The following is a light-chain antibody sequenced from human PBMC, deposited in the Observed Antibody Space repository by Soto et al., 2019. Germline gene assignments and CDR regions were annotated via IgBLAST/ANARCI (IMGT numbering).Light chain of an antibody. CDR1: QTISSW. CDR2: KAS. CDR3: QKLHNSPLT. Sequence: DIQMTQSPSTLSGSVADRVTITCRASQTISSWLAWYQQKPGKAPKLLIYKASTLKSGAPSRFSGSGYGTEFTLTISSLQPDDFASYYYQKLHNSPLTFGQGTRLEIK. J-gene: IGKJ5*01. V-gene: IGKV1-5*03.